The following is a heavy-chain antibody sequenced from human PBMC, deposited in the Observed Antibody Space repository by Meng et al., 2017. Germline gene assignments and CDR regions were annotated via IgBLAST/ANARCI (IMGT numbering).Heavy chain of an antibody. D-gene: IGHD3-22*01. CDR1: GFTFSSYC. CDR3: ARVGSSGYNPPDFDI. CDR2: TKQDGSEK. J-gene: IGHJ3*02. V-gene: IGHV3-7*01. Sequence: GGSLGLFCAASGFTFSSYCMIGVRQAPGKGVEWVPNTKQDGSEKYYVDSVKGRFTISRENDKNSLYLKMNSLRAEDTAVYYCARVGSSGYNPPDFDIWGQGTMVTVSS.